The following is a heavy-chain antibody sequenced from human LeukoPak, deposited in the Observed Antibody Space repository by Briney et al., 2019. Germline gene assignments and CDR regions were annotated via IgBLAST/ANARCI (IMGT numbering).Heavy chain of an antibody. Sequence: VKVSCKVSGYTLTELSMHWVRQAPGKGLEWMGGFDPEDGETIYAQKFQGRVTMTEDTSTDTAYMELSSLRSEDTAVYYCATAPSAVLRLLTRLEGGAFDIWGQGTMVTVSS. V-gene: IGHV1-24*01. D-gene: IGHD3-3*01. CDR1: GYTLTELS. J-gene: IGHJ3*02. CDR3: ATAPSAVLRLLTRLEGGAFDI. CDR2: FDPEDGET.